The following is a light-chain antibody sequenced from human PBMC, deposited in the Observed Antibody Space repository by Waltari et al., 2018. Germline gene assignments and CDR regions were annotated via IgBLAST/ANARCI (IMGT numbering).Light chain of an antibody. CDR2: EVN. CDR1: SGNIATNY. Sequence: FMLTQPHSVSESPGKTVTISCTRSSGNIATNYVQWYQQRPGSAPTKVIYEVNQRPSGVPDRFSGSIDSSSNSASLIISGLKAEDEADYYCQSFDSSHVVFGGGTKLTVL. V-gene: IGLV6-57*03. CDR3: QSFDSSHVV. J-gene: IGLJ2*01.